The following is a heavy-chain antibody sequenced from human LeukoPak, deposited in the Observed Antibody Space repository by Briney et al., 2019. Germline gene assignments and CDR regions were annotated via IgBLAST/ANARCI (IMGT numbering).Heavy chain of an antibody. CDR1: GYTFTSYA. Sequence: GASVKVSCKASGYTFTSYAMHWVRQAPGQGLEWMGWINPNSGGTNYAQKFQGRVTMTRDTSISTAYMELSRLRSDDTAVYYCARATMIVVYDYWGQGTLVTVSS. CDR3: ARATMIVVYDY. J-gene: IGHJ4*02. V-gene: IGHV1-2*02. CDR2: INPNSGGT. D-gene: IGHD3-22*01.